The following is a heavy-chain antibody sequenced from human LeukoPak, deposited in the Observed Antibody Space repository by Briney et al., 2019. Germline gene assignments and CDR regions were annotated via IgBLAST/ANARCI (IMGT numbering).Heavy chain of an antibody. CDR1: GSSFTSYW. Sequence: GESLKISCKGSGSSFTSYWISWVRQLPGKGLEWMGRIDPSDSYTNYSPSFQGHVTISADKSISTAYLQWSSLKASDTAMYYCARRSCSGGSCYSGWFDPWGQGTLVTVSS. CDR3: ARRSCSGGSCYSGWFDP. D-gene: IGHD2-15*01. V-gene: IGHV5-10-1*01. J-gene: IGHJ5*02. CDR2: IDPSDSYT.